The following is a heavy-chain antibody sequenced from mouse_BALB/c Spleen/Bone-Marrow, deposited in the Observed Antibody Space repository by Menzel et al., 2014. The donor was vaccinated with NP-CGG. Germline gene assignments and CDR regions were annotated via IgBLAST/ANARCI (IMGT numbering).Heavy chain of an antibody. V-gene: IGHV1S81*02. CDR1: GYTFTSYY. D-gene: IGHD2-12*01. J-gene: IGHJ4*01. Sequence: VQLQQSGAELVKPGASVKLSCKASGYTFTSYYMCWVKQRPGQGLEWIGEINPSNGGTNFNEKFKSKATLTVDKSSSTAYMSLSSLTSVDSAVCYCTRSRRAMDHWGQGTSVTVSS. CDR2: INPSNGGT. CDR3: TRSRRAMDH.